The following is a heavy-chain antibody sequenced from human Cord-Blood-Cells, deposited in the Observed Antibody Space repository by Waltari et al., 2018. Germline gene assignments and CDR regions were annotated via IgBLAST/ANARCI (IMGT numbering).Heavy chain of an antibody. D-gene: IGHD3-10*01. CDR2: ISWNSGSI. Sequence: EVQLVESGGGLVQPGRSLRLSCAASGFTFDDYAMHWVRQAPGKGLVWVSGISWNSGSIGYADSVKGRFTISRDNAKNSLYLQMNSLRAEDTALYYCAKGRGVIHYYYGMDVWGQGTTVTVSS. J-gene: IGHJ6*02. CDR3: AKGRGVIHYYYGMDV. V-gene: IGHV3-9*01. CDR1: GFTFDDYA.